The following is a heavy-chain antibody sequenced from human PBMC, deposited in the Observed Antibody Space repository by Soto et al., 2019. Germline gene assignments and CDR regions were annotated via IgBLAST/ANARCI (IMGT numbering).Heavy chain of an antibody. V-gene: IGHV3-23*01. CDR3: ETPGRAYDAVDEDHEYGMDV. CDR2: ISGSGGKT. Sequence: EVQILESGGGLVQPGGSLRLACVVSGFNFNDYAMSWVRQAPGKGLEWMSVISGSGGKTYYADSVKGRFTISRDNSKNTLFLQVNSLRAEDTAVYYCETPGRAYDAVDEDHEYGMDVWGQGTTVIVSS. J-gene: IGHJ6*02. D-gene: IGHD3-22*01. CDR1: GFNFNDYA.